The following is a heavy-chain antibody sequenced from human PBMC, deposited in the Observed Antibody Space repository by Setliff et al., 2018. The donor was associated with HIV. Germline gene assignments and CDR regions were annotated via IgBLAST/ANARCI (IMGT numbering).Heavy chain of an antibody. V-gene: IGHV3-43*01. Sequence: GGSLRLSCAASGFTFDDYTMHWVRQAPGKAPEWVSLISWDVYNTYYADSVKGRFTISRDNGKKSLYLQMDGLRDEDTAVYYCAREKFENGDYEFVSTFVSWGQGTLVTVSS. CDR3: AREKFENGDYEFVSTFVS. CDR1: GFTFDDYT. D-gene: IGHD4-17*01. J-gene: IGHJ4*02. CDR2: ISWDVYNT.